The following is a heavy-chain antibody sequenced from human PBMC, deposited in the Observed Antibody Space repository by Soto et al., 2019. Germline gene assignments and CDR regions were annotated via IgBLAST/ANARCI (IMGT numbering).Heavy chain of an antibody. J-gene: IGHJ4*02. D-gene: IGHD3-3*01. V-gene: IGHV4-61*01. CDR1: VGSFKIGSYA. Sequence: SETLSLTCTFSVGSFKIGSYAWSWIRQPPGKGLEWIGYVYHTGRTSYNPSLKSRVSISMDTSKNQFSLNLDSVTAAETAVYFCARDFAYFDSWGQGTLVTAPQ. CDR3: ARDFAYFDS. CDR2: VYHTGRT.